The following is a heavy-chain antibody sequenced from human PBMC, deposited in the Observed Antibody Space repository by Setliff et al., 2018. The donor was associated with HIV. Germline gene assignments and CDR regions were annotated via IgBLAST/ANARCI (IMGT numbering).Heavy chain of an antibody. D-gene: IGHD3-22*01. CDR2: INPNSGGT. J-gene: IGHJ6*03. V-gene: IGHV1-2*02. Sequence: ASVKVSCKASGYTLTDTYMHWVRQAPGQGLEWMGWINPNSGGTNYAQKFQGRVTMTRDTSINTAYMELSRLRSDDTAVYYCARARTDYYDRRRRSHYYIDVWARGATVTVSS. CDR3: ARARTDYYDRRRRSHYYIDV. CDR1: GYTLTDTY.